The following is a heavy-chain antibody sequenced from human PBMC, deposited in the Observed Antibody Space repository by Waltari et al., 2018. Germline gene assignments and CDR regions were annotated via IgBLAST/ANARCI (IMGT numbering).Heavy chain of an antibody. CDR2: ISYDETNK. Sequence: QVHLVESGGGVVQPGKSLTLSCAGSGFNFNDYGIHWVRQAPGKGLGWGAVISYDETNKVYGDSVRGRFTISRDKSNNRVDLQMNSLQIEDTAVYFCARDRHGLGLLDLQYWGRGTQVAVSA. CDR1: GFNFNDYG. V-gene: IGHV3-30*03. D-gene: IGHD1-1*01. J-gene: IGHJ4*02. CDR3: ARDRHGLGLLDLQY.